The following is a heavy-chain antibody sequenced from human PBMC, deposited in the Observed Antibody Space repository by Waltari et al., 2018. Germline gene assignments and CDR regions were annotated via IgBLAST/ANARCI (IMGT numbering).Heavy chain of an antibody. CDR2: IYSSGST. D-gene: IGHD3-10*01. J-gene: IGHJ5*02. CDR3: ARASYGSGSSWFDP. V-gene: IGHV4-59*11. Sequence: QVQLQESGPGLVKPSETLSLICSVSGGSISTHFWGWIRQPPGKTLAWIGNIYSSGSTNSNPSLTSRVTISLDMSKNQFSLKLRSVSAADTAVYYCARASYGSGSSWFDPWGQGNLVTVSS. CDR1: GGSISTHF.